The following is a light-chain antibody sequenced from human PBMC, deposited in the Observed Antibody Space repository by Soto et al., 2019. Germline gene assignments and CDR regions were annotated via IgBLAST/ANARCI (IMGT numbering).Light chain of an antibody. CDR1: QSVSATS. CDR2: GAS. Sequence: EIVLTQSPGTLSLSPGERATLSCRASQSVSATSLAWYQQKPGQAPRLLIYGASSRATGIPDRFSGSGSGIDFTLTISRLETEDFAVYYCQQYGRSFTFGGGTKVEIK. J-gene: IGKJ4*01. V-gene: IGKV3-20*01. CDR3: QQYGRSFT.